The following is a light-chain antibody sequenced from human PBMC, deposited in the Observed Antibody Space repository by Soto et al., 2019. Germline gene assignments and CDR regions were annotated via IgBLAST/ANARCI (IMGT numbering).Light chain of an antibody. CDR3: QQYGSSPRT. Sequence: EIGLTQSPDTLSLSTKEGATLSCRASQSLSSNFLAWYQQRPGQAPRLLIYAASSRATGIPDRFSGSGSGTDFTLTIRRLEPEDFAVYYCQQYGSSPRTFGGGTKVDIK. CDR2: AAS. V-gene: IGKV3-20*01. J-gene: IGKJ4*01. CDR1: QSLSSNF.